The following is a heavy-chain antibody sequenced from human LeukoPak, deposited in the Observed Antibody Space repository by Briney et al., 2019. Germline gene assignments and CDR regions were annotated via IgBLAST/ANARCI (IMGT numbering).Heavy chain of an antibody. Sequence: PSETLSLTCTVSGGSISSSSSYWGWIRQPPGKGLEWIGTTYNSWRNYYNPSLKSRVTISGDTSKNQLSLKVTSVTAADTAVYYCARFSGYIYGYDYWGQGTLVTVSS. CDR2: TYNSWRN. CDR3: ARFSGYIYGYDY. D-gene: IGHD5-18*01. CDR1: GGSISSSSSY. V-gene: IGHV4-39*01. J-gene: IGHJ4*02.